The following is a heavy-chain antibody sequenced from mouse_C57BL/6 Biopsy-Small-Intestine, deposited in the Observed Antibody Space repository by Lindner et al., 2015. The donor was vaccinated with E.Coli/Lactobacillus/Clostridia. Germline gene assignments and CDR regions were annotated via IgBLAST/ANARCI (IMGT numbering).Heavy chain of an antibody. CDR3: ARSYYSNYGYFDY. J-gene: IGHJ2*01. CDR1: GYTFTNYV. V-gene: IGHV1-14*01. Sequence: VQLQESGPELVKPGASVKMSCKASGYTFTNYVIHWVKQKPGQGLEWIRYIDPYNDGTKYNEKFKGKATLTSDKSSSTAYMELSSLTSEVSAVYYCARSYYSNYGYFDYWGQGTTLTVSS. D-gene: IGHD2-5*01. CDR2: IDPYNDGT.